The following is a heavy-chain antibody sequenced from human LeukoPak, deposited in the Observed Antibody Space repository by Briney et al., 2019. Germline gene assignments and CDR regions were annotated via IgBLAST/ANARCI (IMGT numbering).Heavy chain of an antibody. CDR2: ISSSGTYI. J-gene: IGHJ4*02. D-gene: IGHD5-18*01. CDR1: GYTFSDYS. CDR3: ASGVDTAMVDFDY. V-gene: IGHV3-21*04. Sequence: GGSLRLSCAASGYTFSDYSLNWVRQVPGKGLEWVSSISSSGTYIYYADSVKGRFTISRDNAKNSLYLQMNSLRAEDTAVYYCASGVDTAMVDFDYWGQGTLVTVSS.